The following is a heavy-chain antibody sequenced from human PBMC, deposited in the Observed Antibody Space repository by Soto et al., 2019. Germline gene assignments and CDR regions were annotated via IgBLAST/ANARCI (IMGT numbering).Heavy chain of an antibody. CDR3: ARVVVTHPGY. CDR2: IYYSGSA. D-gene: IGHD2-21*01. V-gene: IGHV4-30-4*01. Sequence: QVQLQESGPGLVKPSQTLSLTCTVSGGSISSGDYYWSWIRQPPGKGLEWIGYIYYSGSAYYNPSLKSRVTIPVDTFKNRFSLTLSSVTAADTAVYYCARVVVTHPGYWGQGTLVTVAS. J-gene: IGHJ4*02. CDR1: GGSISSGDYY.